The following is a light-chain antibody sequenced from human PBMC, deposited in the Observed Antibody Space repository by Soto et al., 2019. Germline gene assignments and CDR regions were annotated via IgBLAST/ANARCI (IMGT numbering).Light chain of an antibody. J-gene: IGKJ4*01. CDR1: QGISSY. CDR2: AAS. V-gene: IGKV1-9*01. CDR3: QQLNSYPFT. Sequence: DIQLTQSPASLSASVGDRVTVTCRASQGISSYLAWYQQKPGKAPKLLIYAASTLQSGVSSRFSGSGSGTELTLTISSLQPEDFATYYCQQLNSYPFTFGGGTKVEIK.